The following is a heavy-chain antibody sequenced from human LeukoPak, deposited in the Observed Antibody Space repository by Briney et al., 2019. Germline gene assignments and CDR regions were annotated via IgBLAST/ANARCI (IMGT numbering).Heavy chain of an antibody. CDR3: ARHDGGSYRNWFDP. CDR2: IYYIGST. Sequence: SETLSLTCTVSGGSISNYYWSWIRQPPGKGLEWIGYIYYIGSTNYNPSLKSRVTVSVDTSKNQFSLKLSSVTAADTAVYYCARHDGGSYRNWFDPWGQGTLVTVSS. D-gene: IGHD1-26*01. V-gene: IGHV4-59*08. CDR1: GGSISNYY. J-gene: IGHJ5*02.